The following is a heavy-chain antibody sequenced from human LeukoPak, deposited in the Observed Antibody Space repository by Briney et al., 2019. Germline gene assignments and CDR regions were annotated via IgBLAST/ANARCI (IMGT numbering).Heavy chain of an antibody. Sequence: GGSLRLSCAASGFTFSTYAMHWVRQAPGKGLEWVSLIFNDGSTYYADSVKARFTISRDNSMDTLYLQMNSLRVEDTAVYYCARDPGGDNAYWGQGTLVTVSS. D-gene: IGHD4-17*01. CDR1: GFTFSTYA. V-gene: IGHV3-66*01. CDR2: IFNDGST. J-gene: IGHJ4*02. CDR3: ARDPGGDNAY.